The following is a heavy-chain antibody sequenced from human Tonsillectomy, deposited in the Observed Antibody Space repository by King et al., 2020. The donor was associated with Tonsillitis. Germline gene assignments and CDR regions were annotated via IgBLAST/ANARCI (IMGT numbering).Heavy chain of an antibody. CDR3: ARVSKPFTRPGSLFGDYFPF. J-gene: IGHJ4*02. Sequence: HVQLVESGGGVVQPGRSLRLSCGGIGFTFSSYNLHWVRQAPGKGLEWVAFISYDGNNKYYADSVKGRFTISRDNSKNTLYLQMTSLRTDDTAVFYCARVSKPFTRPGSLFGDYFPFWGQGTLVTVSS. CDR2: ISYDGNNK. V-gene: IGHV3-30-3*01. D-gene: IGHD3-10*02. CDR1: GFTFSSYN.